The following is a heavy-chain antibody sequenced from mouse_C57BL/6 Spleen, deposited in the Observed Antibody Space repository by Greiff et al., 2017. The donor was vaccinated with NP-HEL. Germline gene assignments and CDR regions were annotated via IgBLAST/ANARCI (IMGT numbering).Heavy chain of an antibody. CDR1: GFTFSDYG. D-gene: IGHD2-1*01. CDR3: ARSVTVPYYFDY. V-gene: IGHV5-17*01. Sequence: EVKLLESGGGLVKPGGSLKLSCAASGFTFSDYGMHWVRQAPEKGLEWVAYISSGSSTIYYADTVKGRFTISRDNAKNTLFLQLTSLRSEDTAMDYCARSVTVPYYFDYWGQGTTLTVSS. CDR2: ISSGSSTI. J-gene: IGHJ2*01.